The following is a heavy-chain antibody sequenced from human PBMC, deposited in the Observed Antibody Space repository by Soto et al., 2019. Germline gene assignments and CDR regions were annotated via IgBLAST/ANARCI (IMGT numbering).Heavy chain of an antibody. CDR3: VRDGTKTLRDWFDP. J-gene: IGHJ5*02. Sequence: XTLSLPCTVSGASVSGFEWSWIRKSAGKGLEWIERIYATGTTDYNPSLKSRVMMSVDTSKKQFSLKLRYVAAADTAVYYCVRDGTKTLRDWFDPWGQGISVTVSS. CDR1: GASVSGFE. CDR2: IYATGTT. D-gene: IGHD1-1*01. V-gene: IGHV4-4*07.